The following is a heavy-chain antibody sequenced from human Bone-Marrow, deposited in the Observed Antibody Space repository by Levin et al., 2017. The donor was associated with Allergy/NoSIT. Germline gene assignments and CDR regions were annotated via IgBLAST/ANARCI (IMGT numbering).Heavy chain of an antibody. D-gene: IGHD5-12*01. J-gene: IGHJ4*02. Sequence: GESLKISCAASGFTFSSYAMSWVRQAPGKGLEWVSAISGSGGSTYYADSVKGRFTISRDNSKNTLYLQMNSLRAEDTAVYYCAKDGAFGYSGYEHFDYWGQGTLVTVSS. CDR3: AKDGAFGYSGYEHFDY. V-gene: IGHV3-23*01. CDR1: GFTFSSYA. CDR2: ISGSGGST.